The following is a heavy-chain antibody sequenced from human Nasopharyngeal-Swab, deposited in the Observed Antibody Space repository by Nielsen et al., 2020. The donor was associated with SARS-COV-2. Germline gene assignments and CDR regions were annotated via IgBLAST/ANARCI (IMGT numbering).Heavy chain of an antibody. D-gene: IGHD3-10*01. CDR2: ISSSGSIA. Sequence: GGSLRLSCEASGFTFGSYTMNWVRQAPGKGLEWVSFISSSGSIAYYADSVRGRFTISRDNAKNSLYLQMNSLRADDTAVYYCARGRGVVLDHWGQGTLVTVSS. V-gene: IGHV3-21*05. CDR3: ARGRGVVLDH. J-gene: IGHJ4*02. CDR1: GFTFGSYT.